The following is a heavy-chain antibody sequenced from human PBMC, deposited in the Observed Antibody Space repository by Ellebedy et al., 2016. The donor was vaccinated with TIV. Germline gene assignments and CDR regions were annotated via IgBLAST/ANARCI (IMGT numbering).Heavy chain of an antibody. Sequence: GESLKISCEASGFTFSAFAMGWVRQTPGKGLEWVSGMHGSGRGISYSESVKGRFIISRDNSKNILYLQMNSLRAEDTAVYYCARDIGYPSGDFDYWGQGTLVTVSS. D-gene: IGHD1-26*01. CDR3: ARDIGYPSGDFDY. CDR1: GFTFSAFA. J-gene: IGHJ4*02. CDR2: MHGSGRGI. V-gene: IGHV3-23*01.